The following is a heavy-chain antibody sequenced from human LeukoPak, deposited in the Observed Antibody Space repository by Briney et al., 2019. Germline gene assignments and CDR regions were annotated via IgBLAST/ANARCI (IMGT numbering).Heavy chain of an antibody. CDR3: ATLPYYYDSSGYYSSDAFDI. CDR1: GFTFSSYA. CDR2: ISGSGGST. V-gene: IGHV3-23*01. Sequence: GGSLRLSCAVSGFTFSSYAMSWVRQAPGKGLEWVSAISGSGGSTYYADSVKGRFTISRDNSKNTLYLQMNSLRAEDTAVYYCATLPYYYDSSGYYSSDAFDIWGQGTMVTVSS. D-gene: IGHD3-22*01. J-gene: IGHJ3*02.